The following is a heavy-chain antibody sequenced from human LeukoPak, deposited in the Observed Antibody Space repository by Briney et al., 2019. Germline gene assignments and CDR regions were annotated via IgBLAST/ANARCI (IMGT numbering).Heavy chain of an antibody. CDR1: GFTFSSYA. CDR2: ISGSGGST. V-gene: IGHV3-23*01. J-gene: IGHJ3*02. D-gene: IGHD6-13*01. CDR3: AKGRGGAAAGDAFDI. Sequence: GGSLRLSCAASGFTFSSYAMSWVRQAPGKGLEWVSVISGSGGSTYYADSVKGRFTISRDNSKNTLYLQMNSLRAEDTAVYFCAKGRGGAAAGDAFDIWGQGTMVTVSS.